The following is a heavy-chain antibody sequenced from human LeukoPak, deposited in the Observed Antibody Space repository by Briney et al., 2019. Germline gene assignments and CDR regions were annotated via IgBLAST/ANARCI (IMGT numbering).Heavy chain of an antibody. Sequence: GGSLRLSCAASGFIFSNYGFHWVRQAPGKGLEWVSSISSSSSYIYYADSVKGRFTISRDNAKNSLYLQMNSLRAEDTAVYYCAREPHSIAAPSRRYFDYWGQGTLVTVSS. CDR1: GFIFSNYG. J-gene: IGHJ4*02. CDR3: AREPHSIAAPSRRYFDY. CDR2: ISSSSSYI. D-gene: IGHD6-6*01. V-gene: IGHV3-21*01.